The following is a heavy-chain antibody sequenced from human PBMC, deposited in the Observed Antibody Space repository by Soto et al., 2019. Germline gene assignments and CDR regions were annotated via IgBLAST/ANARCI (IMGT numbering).Heavy chain of an antibody. V-gene: IGHV1-69*08. J-gene: IGHJ3*02. CDR2: IIPILGIA. CDR3: ARDRGDGYNNI. Sequence: QVQLVQSGAEVKRPGSSVKVSCKASGGTFSSYTISWVRQAPGQGLEWMGRIIPILGIANYAQKFQGRVTITADKDTSTAYMELSRLRSEETAVYYCARDRGDGYNNIWGPGTMVTVSS. CDR1: GGTFSSYT. D-gene: IGHD5-12*01.